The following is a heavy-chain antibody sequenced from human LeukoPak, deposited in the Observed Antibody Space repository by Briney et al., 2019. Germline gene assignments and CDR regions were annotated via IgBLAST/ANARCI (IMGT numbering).Heavy chain of an antibody. J-gene: IGHJ4*02. CDR1: GGSISSSSYY. CDR2: IYYSGST. Sequence: SETLSLTCTVSGGSISSSSYYWGWIRQPPGKGLEWIGSIYYSGSTYYNPSLKSRVTISVDTSKNQFSLKLSSVTAADTAVYYCAATRYSGYEGYFDYWGQGTLVTVSS. V-gene: IGHV4-39*07. D-gene: IGHD5-12*01. CDR3: AATRYSGYEGYFDY.